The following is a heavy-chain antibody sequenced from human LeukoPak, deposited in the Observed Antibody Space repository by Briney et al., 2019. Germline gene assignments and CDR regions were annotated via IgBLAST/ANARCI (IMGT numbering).Heavy chain of an antibody. CDR1: GYTFYDYY. D-gene: IGHD2-15*01. J-gene: IGHJ5*02. CDR2: IDPNSGVR. V-gene: IGHV1-2*02. CDR3: ARGGCSGGSCYSSWFDP. Sequence: ASVKVSCKASGYTFYDYYIHWVRRAPGQGVEWMGWIDPNSGVRNYAQKFQGRVTMTRDTSTSTAYMDLSSLTFDDTAVYYCARGGCSGGSCYSSWFDPWGQGTLVTVSS.